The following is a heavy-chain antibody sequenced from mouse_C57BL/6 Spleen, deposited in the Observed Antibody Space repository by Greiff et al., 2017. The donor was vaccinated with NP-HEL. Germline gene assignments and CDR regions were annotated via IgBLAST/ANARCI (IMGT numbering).Heavy chain of an antibody. CDR1: GYTFTSYW. D-gene: IGHD2-1*01. CDR2: IDPSDSYT. V-gene: IGHV1-69*01. CDR3: ARGGGNFAY. J-gene: IGHJ3*01. Sequence: QVQLKQPGAELVMPGASVKLSCKASGYTFTSYWMHWVKQRPGQGLEWIGEIDPSDSYTNYNQKFKGKSTLTVDKSSSTAYMQLSSLTSEDSAVYYCARGGGNFAYWGQGTLVTVSA.